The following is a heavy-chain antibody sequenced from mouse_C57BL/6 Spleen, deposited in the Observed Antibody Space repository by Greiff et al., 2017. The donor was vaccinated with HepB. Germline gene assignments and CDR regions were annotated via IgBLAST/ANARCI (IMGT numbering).Heavy chain of an antibody. V-gene: IGHV1-5*01. Sequence: LQQSGTVLARPGASVKMSCKTSGYTFTSYWMHWVKQRPGQGLEWIGAIYPGNSDTSYNQKFKGKAKLTAVTSASTAYMELSSLTNEDSAVYYCTRRDYGNYDYAMDYWGQGTSVTVSS. J-gene: IGHJ4*01. CDR2: IYPGNSDT. CDR1: GYTFTSYW. D-gene: IGHD2-1*01. CDR3: TRRDYGNYDYAMDY.